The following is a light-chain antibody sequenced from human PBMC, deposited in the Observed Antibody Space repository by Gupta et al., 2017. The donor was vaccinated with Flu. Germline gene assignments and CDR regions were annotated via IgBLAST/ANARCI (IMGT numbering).Light chain of an antibody. CDR1: QGIADY. J-gene: IGKJ4*01. CDR2: DAS. Sequence: DIQMTQSPSSLSASVGDRVTITCQASQGIADYLSWYQQKPGSAPKLLIHDASNLEKGVPSRFSGSGAGTDFTLTISSLQPEDYATYYCQQNDTFPLTFGGGTKVE. CDR3: QQNDTFPLT. V-gene: IGKV1-33*01.